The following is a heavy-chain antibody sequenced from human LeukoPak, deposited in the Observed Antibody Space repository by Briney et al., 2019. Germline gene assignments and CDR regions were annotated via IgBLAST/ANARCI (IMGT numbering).Heavy chain of an antibody. J-gene: IGHJ4*02. CDR1: GYSISSGYY. CDR2: IHHSGVT. CDR3: ARYTANTAGYSFDF. V-gene: IGHV4-38-2*02. Sequence: SETLSLTCTVSGYSISSGYYWSWIRPPPGKGLEWIATIHHSGVTYYNPSLKSRVTMSVDTSKNQFSLKLCSVTAASTAVYYCARYTANTAGYSFDFWGQGALVTVSS. D-gene: IGHD3-22*01.